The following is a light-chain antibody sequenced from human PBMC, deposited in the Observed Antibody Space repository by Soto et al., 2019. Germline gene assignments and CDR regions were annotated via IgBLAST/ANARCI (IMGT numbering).Light chain of an antibody. J-gene: IGKJ5*01. CDR3: QEYGSSPPIT. CDR1: QSVSSSY. CDR2: GAS. Sequence: EIVLTQSPGTLSLSPGERATLSCRASQSVSSSYLAWYQQKPGQAPRLLIYGASGRATGIPDRFSGSGSGTDLALTISRREPEDFAVDYCQEYGSSPPITFGQGTRLEIK. V-gene: IGKV3-20*01.